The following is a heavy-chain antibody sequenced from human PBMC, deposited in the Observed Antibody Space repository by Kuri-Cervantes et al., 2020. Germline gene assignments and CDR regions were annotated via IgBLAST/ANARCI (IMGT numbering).Heavy chain of an antibody. V-gene: IGHV3-23*01. Sequence: GESLKISCAASGFTFSSYAMSWVRQAPGKGLEWVSTISGSGGSTFYADSVKGRFTISRDISKNSLYLQMSSLRAEDTAVYYCVSGDLGRYSMDVWGQGTAVTVSS. J-gene: IGHJ6*02. D-gene: IGHD3-10*01. CDR3: VSGDLGRYSMDV. CDR2: ISGSGGST. CDR1: GFTFSSYA.